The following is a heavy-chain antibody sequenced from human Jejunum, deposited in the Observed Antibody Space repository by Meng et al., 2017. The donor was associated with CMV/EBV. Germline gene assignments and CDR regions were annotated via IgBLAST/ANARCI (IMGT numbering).Heavy chain of an antibody. CDR3: AKDGGSYLDYYFDY. Sequence: KFTDYYVQWVRQAPGQGLEWMGWINPKTGDTNYAQKFQGRVIMTRDMSINTVHMELTRLRSDDTAVYYCAKDGGSYLDYYFDYWGQGTLVTVLL. D-gene: IGHD1-26*01. V-gene: IGHV1-2*02. J-gene: IGHJ4*02. CDR2: INPKTGDT. CDR1: KFTDYY.